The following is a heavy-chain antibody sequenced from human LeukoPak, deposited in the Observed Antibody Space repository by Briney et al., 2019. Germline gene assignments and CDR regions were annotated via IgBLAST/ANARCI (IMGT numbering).Heavy chain of an antibody. CDR3: AREGYGSRSRDNWLDP. CDR1: GASVTTSY. D-gene: IGHD3-10*01. Sequence: PSETLSLTCTVSGASVTTSYWSWLRQPPGKAPEWIGYIYYSGSPIYSPSLNSRATISLDTSNNQFSLKLSSVTAADTAVYYCAREGYGSRSRDNWLDPWGQGTLVTVSS. V-gene: IGHV4-59*02. CDR2: IYYSGSP. J-gene: IGHJ5*01.